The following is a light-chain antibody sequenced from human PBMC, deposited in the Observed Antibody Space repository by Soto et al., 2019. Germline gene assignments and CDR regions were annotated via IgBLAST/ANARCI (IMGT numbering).Light chain of an antibody. V-gene: IGKV3-15*01. CDR2: GAS. CDR3: QQLKSYPPGT. Sequence: EIVLTQSPGTLSVSPGDRVTLSCRASQSVDINLAWYQQRAGQAPRLLVYGASTKATDMPGRFSGRGSGTEFTLTINNLQPEDFGTYYCQQLKSYPPGTFGPGTKVDV. J-gene: IGKJ3*01. CDR1: QSVDIN.